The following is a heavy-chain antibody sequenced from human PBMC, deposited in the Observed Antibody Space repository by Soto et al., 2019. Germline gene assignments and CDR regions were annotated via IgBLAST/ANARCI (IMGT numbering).Heavy chain of an antibody. CDR2: IKQDGSEK. CDR1: GFTFSSYW. D-gene: IGHD6-19*01. V-gene: IGHV3-7*01. J-gene: IGHJ3*02. Sequence: GGSLRLSCAASGFTFSSYWMSWVRQAPGKGLEWVANIKQDGSEKYYVDSVKGRFTISRDNAKNSLYLQMNSLRAEDTAVYYCAREGNSGWLPDAFDIWGQGTMVTVSS. CDR3: AREGNSGWLPDAFDI.